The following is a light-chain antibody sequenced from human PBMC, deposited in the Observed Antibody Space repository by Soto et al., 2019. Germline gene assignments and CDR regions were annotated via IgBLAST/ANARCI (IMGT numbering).Light chain of an antibody. CDR2: QVT. CDR1: SSDLAIYNY. V-gene: IGLV2-14*01. J-gene: IGLJ1*01. CDR3: SSYTDSSSYV. Sequence: QSVLTQPASVSGSPGQSITISCTGTSSDLAIYNYVSWYKQQPGKAPKLMIYQVTNRPSGVSNRFSGSRSGNTASLTISGLQAEDEADYFCSSYTDSSSYVFGTGTKVTVL.